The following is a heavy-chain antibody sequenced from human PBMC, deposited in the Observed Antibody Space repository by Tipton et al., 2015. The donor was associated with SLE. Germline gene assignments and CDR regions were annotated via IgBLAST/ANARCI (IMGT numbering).Heavy chain of an antibody. CDR3: AKDVIVGVWDYMDV. J-gene: IGHJ6*03. CDR1: GFTFSNYA. V-gene: IGHV3-23*01. D-gene: IGHD1-26*01. Sequence: GSLRLSCAASGFTFSNYAMGWVRQAPGTGLEWVSAISGSGGSTYYADSVKGRFTISRDDSKNTLYLQMNSLRAEDTAVYYCAKDVIVGVWDYMDVWGKGTTVTVSS. CDR2: ISGSGGST.